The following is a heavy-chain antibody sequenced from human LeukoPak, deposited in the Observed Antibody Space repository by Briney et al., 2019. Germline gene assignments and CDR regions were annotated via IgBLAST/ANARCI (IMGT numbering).Heavy chain of an antibody. CDR1: GFTFDDYA. V-gene: IGHV3-9*01. Sequence: PGRSLRLSCAASGFTFDDYAMHWVRQAPGKGLEWVSGISWNSGSIGYADSVKGRFTISRDNAKNSLYLQMNSLRAEDTALYYCAKLISIDRVGATMGDDYWGQGTLVTVSS. J-gene: IGHJ4*02. D-gene: IGHD1-26*01. CDR2: ISWNSGSI. CDR3: AKLISIDRVGATMGDDY.